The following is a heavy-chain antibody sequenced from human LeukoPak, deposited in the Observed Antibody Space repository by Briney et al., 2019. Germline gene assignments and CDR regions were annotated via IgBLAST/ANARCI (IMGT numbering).Heavy chain of an antibody. CDR2: IYXXXXX. CDR1: GGSISSXX. V-gene: IGHV4-59*01. J-gene: IGHJ4*02. D-gene: IGHD5-18*01. Sequence: PSETLSLTCTVSGGSISSXXXXXXRQPPXXXXXXXGYIYXXXXXXYXXXXXXXXXXSVDTSKNQFSLKLSSVTAADTAVYYCARVARGYSYGCDYWGQGTLVTVSS. CDR3: ARVARGYSYGCDY.